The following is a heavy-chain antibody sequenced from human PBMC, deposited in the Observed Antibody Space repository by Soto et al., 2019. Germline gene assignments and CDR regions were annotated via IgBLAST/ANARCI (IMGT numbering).Heavy chain of an antibody. CDR1: GFTFSSYS. V-gene: IGHV3-21*01. CDR2: ISSSSSYI. J-gene: IGHJ4*02. Sequence: EVQLVESGGGLVKPGGSLRLSCAASGFTFSSYSMNWVRQAPGKGLEWVSSISSSSSYIYYADSVKGRFTISRDNAKNSLFVQMNRLQAEDTAVYYCASGRVLRFFEWLCPLGYWGQGTRVTVCS. D-gene: IGHD3-3*01. CDR3: ASGRVLRFFEWLCPLGY.